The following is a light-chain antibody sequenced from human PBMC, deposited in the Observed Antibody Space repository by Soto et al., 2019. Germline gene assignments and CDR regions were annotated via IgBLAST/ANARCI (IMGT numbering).Light chain of an antibody. CDR3: QKYNSAPLT. J-gene: IGKJ4*01. CDR2: GAS. V-gene: IGKV1-27*01. CDR1: QSISTS. Sequence: DIQMTQSPSSLSASVGDRVTITCRTSQSISTSLNWYQQKAGKAPKLLIYGASTLQSGVPSRFSGSGSGTDFTLTISSLQPEDVATYYCQKYNSAPLTFGGGTKVDIK.